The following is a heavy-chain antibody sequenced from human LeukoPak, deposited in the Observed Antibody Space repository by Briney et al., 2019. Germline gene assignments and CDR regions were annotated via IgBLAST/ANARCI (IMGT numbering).Heavy chain of an antibody. Sequence: GASVKVSCKASGYTFTSYGISWVRQAPGQGLEWMGWISAYNGNTNYAQKLQGRVIMTTDTSTSTAYMELRSLRSDDTAVYYCARDPKLAYCGGDCNLPPDYWGQGTLVTVSS. J-gene: IGHJ4*02. CDR3: ARDPKLAYCGGDCNLPPDY. D-gene: IGHD2-21*02. CDR1: GYTFTSYG. V-gene: IGHV1-18*01. CDR2: ISAYNGNT.